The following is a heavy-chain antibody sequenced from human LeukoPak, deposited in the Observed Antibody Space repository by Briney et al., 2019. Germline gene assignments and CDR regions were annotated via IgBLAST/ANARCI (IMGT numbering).Heavy chain of an antibody. CDR1: GFTFSNYG. CDR2: IWSDGITK. V-gene: IGHV3-33*01. CDR3: ARQFYLRRNWNYAFDS. D-gene: IGHD1-7*01. J-gene: IGHJ4*02. Sequence: PGTSLRLSCAASGFTFSNYGMHWVRQAPGKGLEWVTVIWSDGITKYYADSGKGRFTISRDNSKNVLYLQMNSLRAEDTAVYYCARQFYLRRNWNYAFDSWGQGTLVTVSS.